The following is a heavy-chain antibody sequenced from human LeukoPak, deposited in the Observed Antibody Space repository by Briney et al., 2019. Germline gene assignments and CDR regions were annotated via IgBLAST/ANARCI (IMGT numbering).Heavy chain of an antibody. Sequence: PSETLSLTCTVSGGSISSSSYYWGWIRQPPGKGLEWIGSIYYSGSTYYNPSLKSRVTISVDTSKNQFSLKLSSVTAADTAVYYCARSRREMATINWGQGTLVTVSS. CDR2: IYYSGST. CDR3: ARSRREMATIN. D-gene: IGHD5-12*01. CDR1: GGSISSSSYY. V-gene: IGHV4-39*01. J-gene: IGHJ4*02.